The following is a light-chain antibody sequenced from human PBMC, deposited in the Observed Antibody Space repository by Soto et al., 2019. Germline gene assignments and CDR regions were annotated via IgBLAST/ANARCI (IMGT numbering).Light chain of an antibody. J-gene: IGKJ4*01. V-gene: IGKV3-15*01. CDR3: QQYDTWPLT. CDR2: AAS. CDR1: QSIGSN. Sequence: EIVMTQSPATLSVSPGERVTLSCRASQSIGSNLAWYLQKPGQAPTLLIYAASTRATGFPARFSGSGSGTEFTLSISTLQSEDFAVYYCQQYDTWPLTFCGGTKVEI.